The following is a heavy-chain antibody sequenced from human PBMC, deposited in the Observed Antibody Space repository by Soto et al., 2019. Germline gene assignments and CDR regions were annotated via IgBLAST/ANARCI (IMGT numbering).Heavy chain of an antibody. CDR2: IWYDGSNK. J-gene: IGHJ6*02. V-gene: IGHV3-33*01. CDR3: ARDRSLITMVRGLHYYYYGMDV. CDR1: GFTLSSYG. Sequence: QVQLVESGGGVVQPGRSLRLSCAASGFTLSSYGMHWVRQAPGKGLEWVAVIWYDGSNKYYADSVKGRFTISRDNSKSTLYLHLNSLRAEDTAVYYCARDRSLITMVRGLHYYYYGMDVWGQGTTVTVSS. D-gene: IGHD3-10*01.